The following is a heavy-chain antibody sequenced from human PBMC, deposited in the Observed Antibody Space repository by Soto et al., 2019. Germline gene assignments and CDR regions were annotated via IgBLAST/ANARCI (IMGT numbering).Heavy chain of an antibody. D-gene: IGHD3-16*01. CDR2: IYPTGKT. V-gene: IGHV4-30-2*01. CDR3: ARAPPGPAPRWGV. Sequence: SETLSLTCAVSGASISRGGYSWGWIRQTPGKGLEWIGYIYPTGKTYYNPSLENRVTISIDTSKNQFSLQLTSVTAADTAVYYCARAPPGPAPRWGVWGHGTTVTVSS. CDR1: GASISRGGYS. J-gene: IGHJ6*02.